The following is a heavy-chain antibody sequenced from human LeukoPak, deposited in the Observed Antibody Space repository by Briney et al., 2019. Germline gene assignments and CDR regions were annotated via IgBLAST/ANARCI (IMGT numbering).Heavy chain of an antibody. D-gene: IGHD2-2*01. J-gene: IGHJ4*02. CDR3: ARVVVPAASDY. CDR2: INPNSGGT. CDR1: GYTFTGYY. Sequence: ASVKVSCKASGYTFTGYYMHWVRQAPGQGLEWMGWINPNSGGTNYAQNFQGRVTMTRDTSISTAYMELSRLRSDDTAVYYCARVVVPAASDYWGQGTLVTVSS. V-gene: IGHV1-2*02.